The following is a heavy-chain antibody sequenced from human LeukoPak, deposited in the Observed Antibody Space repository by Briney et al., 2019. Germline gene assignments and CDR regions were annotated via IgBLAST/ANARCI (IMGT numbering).Heavy chain of an antibody. CDR2: INPNSGGT. Sequence: GASVKVSCKAFGYTFTAYYMHWVRQAPGQGLEWMGWINPNSGGTNYAQKFQGRVTMTRDTSISTAYMELSRLRSDDTAVYYCARGLWFGELFDYWGQGTLVTVSS. J-gene: IGHJ4*02. D-gene: IGHD3-10*01. CDR1: GYTFTAYY. CDR3: ARGLWFGELFDY. V-gene: IGHV1-2*02.